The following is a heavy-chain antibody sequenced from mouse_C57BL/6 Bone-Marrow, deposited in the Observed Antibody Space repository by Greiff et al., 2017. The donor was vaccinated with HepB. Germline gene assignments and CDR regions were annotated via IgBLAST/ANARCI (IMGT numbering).Heavy chain of an antibody. V-gene: IGHV1-20*01. CDR1: GYSFTGYF. J-gene: IGHJ4*01. D-gene: IGHD1-1*01. Sequence: EVQLVESGPELVKPGDSVKISCKASGYSFTGYFMNWVMQSHGKSLEWIGRINPYNGDTFYNQKFKGKATLTVDKSSSTAHMELRSLTSEDSAVYYCARSGDYYYYAMDYWGQGTSVTVSS. CDR2: INPYNGDT. CDR3: ARSGDYYYYAMDY.